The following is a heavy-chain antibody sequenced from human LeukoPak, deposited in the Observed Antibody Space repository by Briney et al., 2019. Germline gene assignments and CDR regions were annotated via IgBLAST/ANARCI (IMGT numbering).Heavy chain of an antibody. CDR3: ASRGWRLYYDSSGFSYY. Sequence: PSETLSLTCSVSGGSISSGSYYWSWIRQPAGKGLEWIGRIYNSGSTNYNPSLKSRVTISVDTSKNQFSLKLSSVTAADTAVYYCASRGWRLYYDSSGFSYYWGQGTLVTVSS. J-gene: IGHJ4*02. V-gene: IGHV4-61*02. CDR2: IYNSGST. CDR1: GGSISSGSYY. D-gene: IGHD3-22*01.